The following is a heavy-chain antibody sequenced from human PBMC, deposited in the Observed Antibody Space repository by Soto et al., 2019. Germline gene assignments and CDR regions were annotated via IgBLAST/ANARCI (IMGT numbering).Heavy chain of an antibody. CDR1: GFTFSSYG. CDR2: IWYDGSNK. V-gene: IGHV3-33*01. Sequence: GGSLRLSCAASGFTFSSYGMHWVRQAPGKGLEWVAVIWYDGSNKYYADSVKGRFTISRDNSKNTLYLQMNSLRAEDTAVYYCARDAHMYSSGWYTRDPEYFQHWGQGTLVTVSS. J-gene: IGHJ1*01. CDR3: ARDAHMYSSGWYTRDPEYFQH. D-gene: IGHD6-19*01.